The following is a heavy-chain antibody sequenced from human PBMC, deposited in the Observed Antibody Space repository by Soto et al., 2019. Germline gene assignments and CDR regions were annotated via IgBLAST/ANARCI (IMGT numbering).Heavy chain of an antibody. Sequence: QAQLVQSGTEVKKPGASVKVSCKASGYTFTKSSGYALTASGIGWVRQAPGQGLEWMGWISSYNNITNYAQKFQGRVTMTTDTSTSTANLELRSLRADDTAVYYCARDVDWYLDLWGRGTLVTVSS. V-gene: IGHV1-18*01. CDR2: ISSYNNIT. CDR3: ARDVDWYLDL. CDR1: GYALTASG. J-gene: IGHJ2*01.